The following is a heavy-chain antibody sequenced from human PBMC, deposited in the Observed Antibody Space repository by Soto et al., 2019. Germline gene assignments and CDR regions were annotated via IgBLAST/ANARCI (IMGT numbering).Heavy chain of an antibody. D-gene: IGHD3-22*01. CDR2: IWYDGSNK. CDR1: GFTFSSYA. V-gene: IGHV3-33*01. Sequence: GGSLRLSCATSGFTFSSYAMHWVRQAPGKGLEWVAVIWYDGSNKYYADSVKGRFTISRDSSKNTLYLQMNSLRAEDTAMYYCARSFDSSGYYHFDYWGQGTLVTVSS. CDR3: ARSFDSSGYYHFDY. J-gene: IGHJ4*02.